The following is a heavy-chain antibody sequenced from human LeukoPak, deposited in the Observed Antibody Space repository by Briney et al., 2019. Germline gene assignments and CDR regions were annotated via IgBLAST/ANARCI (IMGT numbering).Heavy chain of an antibody. CDR1: GASISSGDYY. D-gene: IGHD6-19*01. CDR2: IYYSGST. CDR3: AREESSGWYIGWGNAFDI. Sequence: PSQTLSLTCTVSGASISSGDYYWSWMRQSPEKGLEWIGYIYYSGSTYYNPSLKSRVTMSVDTSKNQFSLKLSSVTAADTAVYYCAREESSGWYIGWGNAFDIWGQGTMVTVSS. V-gene: IGHV4-30-4*01. J-gene: IGHJ3*02.